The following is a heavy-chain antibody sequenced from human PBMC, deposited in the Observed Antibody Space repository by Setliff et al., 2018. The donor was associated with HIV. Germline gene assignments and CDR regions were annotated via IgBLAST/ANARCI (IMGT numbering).Heavy chain of an antibody. Sequence: SETLSLTCGVYGGSFSGYYWTWIRQPPGKGLQWIGEINEGGNTNYDPSLKSRVTMSVDTSKNQVSLRLISLTAADTAVYYCARRPISPYTLTTGMLDPWGQGTLVTVSS. CDR1: GGSFSGYY. D-gene: IGHD3-10*01. V-gene: IGHV4-34*01. CDR3: ARRPISPYTLTTGMLDP. J-gene: IGHJ5*02. CDR2: INEGGNT.